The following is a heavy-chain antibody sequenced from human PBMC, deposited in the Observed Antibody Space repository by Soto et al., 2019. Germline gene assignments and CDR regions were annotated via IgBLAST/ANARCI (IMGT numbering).Heavy chain of an antibody. CDR1: GGSMSNGYYY. V-gene: IGHV4-31*03. CDR2: IYHSGRT. CDR3: ARWVEVSLDYFDS. Sequence: QVQLQESGPGLVKPSQTLSLTCTVSGGSMSNGYYYWSWVRQNPGKGLEWIGHIYHSGRTYYNPSLKSRVVILVDTSKNQFSLNLNSVTAADTAVYYCARWVEVSLDYFDSWGQGTPVTVSS. D-gene: IGHD1-20*01. J-gene: IGHJ4*02.